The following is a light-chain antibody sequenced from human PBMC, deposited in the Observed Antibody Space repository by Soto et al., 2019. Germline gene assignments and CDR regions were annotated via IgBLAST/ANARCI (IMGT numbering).Light chain of an antibody. Sequence: EIVMTQSPATLSVSPGERVTLSCRASQSVSSSLAWYQQKPGQAPRLLIYGASTKATGIPARFSGSGSGTEFTLLISSLQSEDFAVYYCQQYNNWPPFTFGPGTKVDIK. CDR3: QQYNNWPPFT. CDR1: QSVSSS. CDR2: GAS. V-gene: IGKV3-15*01. J-gene: IGKJ3*01.